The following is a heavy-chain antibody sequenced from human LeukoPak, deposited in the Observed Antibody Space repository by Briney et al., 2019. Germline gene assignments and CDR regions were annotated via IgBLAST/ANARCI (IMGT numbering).Heavy chain of an antibody. Sequence: GGSLRLSCSVSGLIFSTYTMQWVRQAPGKGLEFVSGITSNGGSTYYADSVKGRFTISRDNSKNTLYLQMNSLRLEDTAVYYCVEGWYYFEYWGQGTLVTVSS. CDR3: VEGWYYFEY. D-gene: IGHD2-15*01. CDR2: ITSNGGST. CDR1: GLIFSTYT. J-gene: IGHJ4*02. V-gene: IGHV3-64D*06.